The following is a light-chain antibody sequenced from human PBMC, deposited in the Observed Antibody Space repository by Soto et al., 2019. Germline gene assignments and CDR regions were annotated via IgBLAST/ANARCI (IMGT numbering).Light chain of an antibody. CDR3: QQYSSSPS. CDR1: QSVSTN. V-gene: IGKV3-15*01. J-gene: IGKJ5*01. CDR2: DAS. Sequence: EIVMTQSPTTLSMSPGDRATLSCRASQSVSTNLAWYQQKPGQVPSLLFYDASTRASGIPARFSGSGSGTEFTLTIGSLQSEDFAVYYCQQYSSSPSFGQGTRLEI.